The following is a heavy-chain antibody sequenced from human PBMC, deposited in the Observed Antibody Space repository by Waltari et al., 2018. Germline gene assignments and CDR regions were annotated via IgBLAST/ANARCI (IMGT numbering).Heavy chain of an antibody. Sequence: QVQLVQSGAEVKKPGASVKVSCKASGYSFTSYDINWVRQATGQGLEWMGWMNPNSGNTGYAQKFQGRVTMTRNTSISTAYMELSSLRSEDTAVYYCASLCWGSSGGYYYYYMDVWGKGTTVTVSS. CDR1: GYSFTSYD. D-gene: IGHD2-15*01. CDR3: ASLCWGSSGGYYYYYMDV. V-gene: IGHV1-8*01. CDR2: MNPNSGNT. J-gene: IGHJ6*03.